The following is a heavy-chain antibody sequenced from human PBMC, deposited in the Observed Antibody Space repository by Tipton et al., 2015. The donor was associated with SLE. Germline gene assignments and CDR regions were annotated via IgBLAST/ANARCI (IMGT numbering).Heavy chain of an antibody. CDR3: AKEERGIAVAKLDY. CDR1: GFTFSSYG. J-gene: IGHJ4*02. CDR2: IWYDGSNK. V-gene: IGHV3-30*18. D-gene: IGHD6-19*01. Sequence: SLRLSCAASGFTFSSYGMHWVRQAPGKGLEWVAVIWYDGSNKYYADSVKGRFTISRDNSKNTLYLQMNSLRAEDTAVYYCAKEERGIAVAKLDYGGQGTLVTVSS.